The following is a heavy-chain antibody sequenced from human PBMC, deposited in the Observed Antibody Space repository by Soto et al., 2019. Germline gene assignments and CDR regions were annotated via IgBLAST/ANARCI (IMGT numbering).Heavy chain of an antibody. CDR2: ISYDGTNK. CDR3: VQRMGYSSDYVGDSRAY. V-gene: IGHV3-30*18. D-gene: IGHD3-16*01. Sequence: QVQLVESGGGVVQPGRSLRLSCAASGFTFSSFGMHWVRQAPGKGLEWVAVISYDGTNKYYADSVKGRITISRDNSKNMLYRQVKSLRAEDTAIYCCVQRMGYSSDYVGDSRAYWGQATGVPASP. CDR1: GFTFSSFG. J-gene: IGHJ4*02.